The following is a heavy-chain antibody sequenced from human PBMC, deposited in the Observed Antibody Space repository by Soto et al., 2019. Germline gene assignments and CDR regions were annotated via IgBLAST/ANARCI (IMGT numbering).Heavy chain of an antibody. Sequence: EVQLVESGGGLVQPGGSLRLSCAASGFTFNDYAIHWVRQAPGKGLEWVSGISWNSAIVGYADSVKGRFTISRDNAKNSLYLQMNSLRAEDTALYFCAKDMVSVTYYYYYMDVWGKGTTVTVSS. CDR2: ISWNSAIV. CDR1: GFTFNDYA. V-gene: IGHV3-9*01. D-gene: IGHD4-4*01. J-gene: IGHJ6*03. CDR3: AKDMVSVTYYYYYMDV.